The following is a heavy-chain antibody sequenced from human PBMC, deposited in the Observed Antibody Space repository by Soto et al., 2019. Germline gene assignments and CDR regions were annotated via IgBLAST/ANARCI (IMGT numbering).Heavy chain of an antibody. Sequence: SETVSLTCAVSGGSFRGFYCTWIRQSPGTGLEWLGDINHVGITNYNPSLKSRVSIPVDTSKCQFSLKLSSVTAAETAVYYCARAHDFWGGRQQPIDSWGQGTLVTVSS. V-gene: IGHV4-34*01. J-gene: IGHJ4*02. CDR1: GGSFRGFY. CDR2: INHVGIT. D-gene: IGHD3-3*01. CDR3: ARAHDFWGGRQQPIDS.